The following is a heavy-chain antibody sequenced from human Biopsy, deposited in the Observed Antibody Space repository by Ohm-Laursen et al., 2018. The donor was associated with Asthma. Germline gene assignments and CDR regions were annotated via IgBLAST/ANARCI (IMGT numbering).Heavy chain of an antibody. V-gene: IGHV4-39*01. CDR3: VRGSSSWHHGPFHYYYGLDV. CDR1: SGSGGYMRSGNYY. J-gene: IGHJ6*02. D-gene: IGHD6-13*01. CDR2: IYYSGTT. Sequence: SQTLSLTCSLSSGSGGYMRSGNYYWGWIRQPPGKGLEWIGRIYYSGTTYYNPSLESRVTVSAARKKNKFSLKFISVPAADTAVYYCVRGSSSWHHGPFHYYYGLDVWGQGTTATVSS.